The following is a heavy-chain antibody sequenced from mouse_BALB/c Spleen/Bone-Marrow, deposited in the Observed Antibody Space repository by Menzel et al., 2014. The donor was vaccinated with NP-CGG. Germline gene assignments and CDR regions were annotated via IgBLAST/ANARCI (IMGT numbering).Heavy chain of an antibody. CDR1: GYTFSSYW. D-gene: IGHD1-1*01. Sequence: VKLMESGAELMKPGASVKIPCKATGYTFSSYWIEWVKQRPGHGLEWIGENLPGSGSTNYNEKFKGKATFTADTSSNTAYMQLSSLTSEDSAVYYCAREDGLWYFDVWGAGTTVTVSS. V-gene: IGHV1-9*01. CDR3: AREDGLWYFDV. J-gene: IGHJ1*01. CDR2: NLPGSGST.